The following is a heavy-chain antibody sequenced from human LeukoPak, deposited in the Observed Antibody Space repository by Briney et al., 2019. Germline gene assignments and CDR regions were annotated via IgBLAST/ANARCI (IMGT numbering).Heavy chain of an antibody. J-gene: IGHJ4*02. CDR3: ASSLDILTGYSLKKFDY. CDR1: GYSISTGYY. V-gene: IGHV4-38-2*02. D-gene: IGHD3-9*01. CDR2: IYHSGST. Sequence: PSETLSLTCTVSGYSISTGYYWGWIRQPPGKGLEWIGSIYHSGSTYYNPSLKSRVAISVDTSKNQFSLKLSSVTAADTAMYYCASSLDILTGYSLKKFDYWGQGTLVTVSS.